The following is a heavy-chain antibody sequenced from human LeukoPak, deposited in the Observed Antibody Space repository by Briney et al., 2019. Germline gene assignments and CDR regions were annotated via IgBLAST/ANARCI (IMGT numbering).Heavy chain of an antibody. CDR1: GGSFSGYY. CDR2: INHSGST. D-gene: IGHD6-13*01. J-gene: IGHJ3*02. CDR3: ARVPAAGTRAFDI. V-gene: IGHV4-34*01. Sequence: SETLSLTCAVYGGSFSGYYWSWIRQPPGKGLEWIGEINHSGSTNYNPSLKSRVTISVDTSKNQFSLKLSSVTAADTAVYYCARVPAAGTRAFDIWGQGTMVTVSS.